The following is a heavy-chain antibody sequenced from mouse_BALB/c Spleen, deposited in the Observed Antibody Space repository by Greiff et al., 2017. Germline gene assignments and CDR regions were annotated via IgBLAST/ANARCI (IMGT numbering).Heavy chain of an antibody. V-gene: IGHV1S135*01. Sequence: EVQLQQSGPELMKPGASVKISCKASGYSFTSYYMHWVKQSHGKSLEWIGYIDPFNGGTSYNQKFKGKATLTVDKSSSTAYMHLSSLTSDASAVYYCASDYGYAMDYWGQGTSVTVSS. D-gene: IGHD1-1*01. J-gene: IGHJ4*01. CDR1: GYSFTSYY. CDR3: ASDYGYAMDY. CDR2: IDPFNGGT.